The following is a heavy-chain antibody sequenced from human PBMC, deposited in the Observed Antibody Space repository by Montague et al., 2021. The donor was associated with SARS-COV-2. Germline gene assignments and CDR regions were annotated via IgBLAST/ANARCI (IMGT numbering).Heavy chain of an antibody. V-gene: IGHV4-34*01. D-gene: IGHD4-11*01. J-gene: IGHJ4*02. Sequence: SETLSLTCAVQGGSFRGYFWSCIRQSPGKGLVWIVEINHSVITNYNPSLKSRGTISADTSQNQFSLKVSSVTASDTAVYYCARGADYYSDYRGYLRYWGQGTLVSVSS. CDR3: ARGADYYSDYRGYLRY. CDR1: GGSFRGYF. CDR2: INHSVIT.